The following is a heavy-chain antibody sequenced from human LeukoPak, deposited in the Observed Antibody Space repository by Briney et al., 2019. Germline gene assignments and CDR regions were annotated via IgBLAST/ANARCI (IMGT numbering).Heavy chain of an antibody. CDR1: GFTVSSNY. V-gene: IGHV3-53*01. CDR3: ARGVAVASREFDY. CDR2: IYSGGST. Sequence: GGSLRLSCAASGFTVSSNYMSWVRQAPGKGLEWVSVIYSGGSTYYADSVKGRFTISRDNSKNTLYLQMNSLRAEDTAVYYCARGVAVASREFDYWGQGTLVTVSS. D-gene: IGHD6-19*01. J-gene: IGHJ4*02.